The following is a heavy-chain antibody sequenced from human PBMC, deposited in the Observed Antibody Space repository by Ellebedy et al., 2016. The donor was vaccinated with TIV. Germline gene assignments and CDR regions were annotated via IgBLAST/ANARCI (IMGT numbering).Heavy chain of an antibody. CDR1: GFTFSDYY. CDR2: ISNSGSTI. CDR3: ARDARFIDQQHNWFDP. J-gene: IGHJ5*02. Sequence: GESLKISCAASGFTFSDYYMIWIRQAPGKGLEWVSYISNSGSTIYYADSVKGRFTISRDNAKNSLSLLIKSLRAEDTAVYYCARDARFIDQQHNWFDPWGQGTLVTVSS. D-gene: IGHD2-2*01. V-gene: IGHV3-11*01.